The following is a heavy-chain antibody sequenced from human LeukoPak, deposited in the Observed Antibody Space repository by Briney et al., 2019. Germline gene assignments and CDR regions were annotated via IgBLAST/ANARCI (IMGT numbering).Heavy chain of an antibody. D-gene: IGHD4-23*01. Sequence: GESLKISCTASGYSFTSYWSGWVRQMPGEGPEWMGIIYPGNSRTRYRPSFEGQVTISADKSMSTAYLQWRSLKASDTAMYYCASFSDGKDSDFDHWGQGTLVTVSS. V-gene: IGHV5-51*01. J-gene: IGHJ4*02. CDR1: GYSFTSYW. CDR3: ASFSDGKDSDFDH. CDR2: IYPGNSRT.